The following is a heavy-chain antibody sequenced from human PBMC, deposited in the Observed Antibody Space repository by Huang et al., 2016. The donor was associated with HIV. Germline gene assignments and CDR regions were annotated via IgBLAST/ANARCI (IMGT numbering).Heavy chain of an antibody. CDR2: RNHIGKT. V-gene: IGHV4-34*01. J-gene: IGHJ4*02. D-gene: IGHD6-19*01. CDR3: AREKAADSAWYGVYYFDY. Sequence: QVQLRQWGAGLVKPSETLSLTCAVYGGSFSGYYWTWIRQSPGTGLEWIGERNHIGKTNYQPSLKSRVTISKDTAKNQFALQLTSVSAADTGVYFCAREKAADSAWYGVYYFDYWGEGALVTVTS. CDR1: GGSFSGYY.